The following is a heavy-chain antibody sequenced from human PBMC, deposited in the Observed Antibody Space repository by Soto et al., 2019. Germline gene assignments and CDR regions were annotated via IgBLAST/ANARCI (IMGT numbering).Heavy chain of an antibody. CDR1: GGSFSGYY. Sequence: SETLSLTCAVYGGSFSGYYWSWIRQPPGKGLEWIGEINHSGSTNYNPSLKSRVTISVDTSKNQFSLKLSSVTAADTAVYYCARVPDYSFDYWGQGTLVTVSS. D-gene: IGHD4-4*01. CDR3: ARVPDYSFDY. V-gene: IGHV4-34*01. CDR2: INHSGST. J-gene: IGHJ4*02.